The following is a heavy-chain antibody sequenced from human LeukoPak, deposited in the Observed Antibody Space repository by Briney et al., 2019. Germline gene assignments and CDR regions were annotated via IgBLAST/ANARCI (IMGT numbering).Heavy chain of an antibody. J-gene: IGHJ6*02. CDR3: ARVSGGHYGSGSYTAEGV. V-gene: IGHV3-48*02. D-gene: IGHD3-10*01. CDR2: ISSGTSTI. Sequence: GGSLRLSCAASGFTFSSYSMNWVRQAPGKGLEWVSYISSGTSTIYYADSVKGRFTISRDNAKNSLYLQMNSLRDEDTAVYYCARVSGGHYGSGSYTAEGVWGQGTTVTVSS. CDR1: GFTFSSYS.